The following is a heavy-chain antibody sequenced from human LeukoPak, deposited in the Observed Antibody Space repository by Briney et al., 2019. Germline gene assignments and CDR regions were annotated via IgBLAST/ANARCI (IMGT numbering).Heavy chain of an antibody. CDR3: ARDGIVVVPAALSYYYYGMDV. CDR1: GGSISSYY. D-gene: IGHD2-2*01. J-gene: IGHJ6*02. Sequence: SETLSLTCTVSGGSISSYYWSWIRQPAGKGLEWIGRIYTSGSTNYNPSLESRVTMSVDTSKNQFSLKLSSVTAADTAVYYCARDGIVVVPAALSYYYYGMDVWGQGTTVTVSS. CDR2: IYTSGST. V-gene: IGHV4-4*07.